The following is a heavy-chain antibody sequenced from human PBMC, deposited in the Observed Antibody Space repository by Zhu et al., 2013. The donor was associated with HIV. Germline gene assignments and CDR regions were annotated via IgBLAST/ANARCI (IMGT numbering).Heavy chain of an antibody. CDR1: GDTFNSYG. D-gene: IGHD3-10*01. CDR2: IIPLFGTS. V-gene: IGHV1-69*12. J-gene: IGHJ3*02. Sequence: QVQLVQSGAEVKKPGSSVKVSCTASGDTFNSYGFSWVRQAPGQGLEWMGGIIPLFGTSKYAQRFEGRVTITADESASTAYMKLSSLRSEDTAIYYCARGLIVIPIRGPNYISGTLDMWGQGTMVTVSS. CDR3: ARGLIVIPIRGPNYISGTLDM.